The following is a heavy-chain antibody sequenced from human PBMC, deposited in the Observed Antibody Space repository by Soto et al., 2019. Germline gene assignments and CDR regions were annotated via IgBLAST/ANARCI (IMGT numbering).Heavy chain of an antibody. D-gene: IGHD3-22*01. CDR3: ARGLRNYYDRSGLHY. CDR1: EFTFSNYE. V-gene: IGHV3-48*03. Sequence: GGSLRLSCVGSEFTFSNYEMNWVRQAPGKGLEWVSYISYTGSTIYYVDSVRGRFTISRDNSKNSLYLQMNSLRAEDTAVYYCARGLRNYYDRSGLHYWGQGTLVTVSS. J-gene: IGHJ4*02. CDR2: ISYTGSTI.